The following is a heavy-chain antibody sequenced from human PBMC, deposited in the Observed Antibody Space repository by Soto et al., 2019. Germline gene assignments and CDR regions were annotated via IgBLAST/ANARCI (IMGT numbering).Heavy chain of an antibody. CDR1: GGTFSSYA. CDR2: IIPIFGTA. V-gene: IGHV1-69*01. CDR3: ERHDGSGSYYNANCDY. Sequence: VQLVQSGAEVKKPGSSVKVSCKASGGTFSSYAISWVRQAPGQGLEWMGGIIPIFGTANYAQKFQGRVTITADESTSTANMELSSLRSEDTAVYSCERHDGSGSYYNANCDYWGQGTLVTVSS. J-gene: IGHJ4*02. D-gene: IGHD3-10*01.